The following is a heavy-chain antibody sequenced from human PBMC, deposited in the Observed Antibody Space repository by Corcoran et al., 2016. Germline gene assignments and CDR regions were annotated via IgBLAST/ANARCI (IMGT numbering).Heavy chain of an antibody. D-gene: IGHD3-3*01. CDR1: GGSISSYY. CDR3: ARDTLPRATETLNFWSGPYYYYYGMDV. Sequence: QVQLQESGPGLVKPSETLSLTCTVSGGSISSYYWSWIRQPAGKGLEWIGRIYTSGSTNYNPSLKSRVTMSVDTSKNQFSLKLSSVTAADTAVYYWARDTLPRATETLNFWSGPYYYYYGMDVWGQGTMVTVSS. CDR2: IYTSGST. J-gene: IGHJ6*02. V-gene: IGHV4-4*07.